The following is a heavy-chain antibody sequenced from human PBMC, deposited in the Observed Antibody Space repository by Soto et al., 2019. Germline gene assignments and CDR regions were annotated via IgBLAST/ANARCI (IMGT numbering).Heavy chain of an antibody. CDR2: IYYSGTT. D-gene: IGHD3-22*01. J-gene: IGHJ4*02. V-gene: IGHV4-31*03. Sequence: SSETLSLTCTVSGGSISTGGYYWSWIRQHPGKGLEWIAYIYYSGTTYYNPSLKSRVTISVGTSENQFSLKLSSVTAADTAVYYCARVVRRQIASSGYYFESWGQGTLVTVSS. CDR1: GGSISTGGYY. CDR3: ARVVRRQIASSGYYFES.